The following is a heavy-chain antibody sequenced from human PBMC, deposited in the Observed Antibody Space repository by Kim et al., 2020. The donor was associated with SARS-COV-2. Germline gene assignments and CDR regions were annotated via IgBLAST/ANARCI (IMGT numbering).Heavy chain of an antibody. D-gene: IGHD3-9*01. CDR3: ARGPLGRALRYFDWSTGSTFDI. V-gene: IGHV4-34*01. CDR1: GGSFSGYY. Sequence: SETLSLTCAVYGGSFSGYYWSWIRQPPGKGLEWIGEINHSGSTNYNPSLKSRVTISVDTSKNQFSLKLSSVTAADTAVYYCARGPLGRALRYFDWSTGSTFDIWGQGTMVTVSS. J-gene: IGHJ3*02. CDR2: INHSGST.